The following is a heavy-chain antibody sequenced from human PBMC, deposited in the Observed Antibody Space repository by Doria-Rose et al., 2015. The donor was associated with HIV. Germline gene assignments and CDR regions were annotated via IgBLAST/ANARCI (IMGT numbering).Heavy chain of an antibody. J-gene: IGHJ4*02. D-gene: IGHD6-13*01. V-gene: IGHV2-26*01. CDR2: IFSDDER. CDR1: GVSLSSPGMG. CDR3: ARIKSSRWYHKYYFDF. Sequence: VTLKESGPALVKPTETLTLTCTVSGVSLSSPGMGVNWIRQPPGKALEWLANIFSDDERSYNPSLKSRLTIARGTTKSQVVLTMTDMDPVDTATYYCARIKSSRWYHKYYFDFWGQGTLVIVSA.